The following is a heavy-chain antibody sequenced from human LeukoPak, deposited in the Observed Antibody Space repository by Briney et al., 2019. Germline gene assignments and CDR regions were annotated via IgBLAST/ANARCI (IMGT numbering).Heavy chain of an antibody. CDR2: IYPPDSES. V-gene: IGHV5-51*01. CDR1: GYSFTKYW. CDR3: ARLISGNWGDGFDI. Sequence: GESLKISCKGSGYSFTKYWIGWVRQMPGKGLEWMGIIYPPDSESRYSPSLQGQVSFSADKSITTAYLQWSSLKASDTAMYFCARLISGNWGDGFDIWGQGTMVTVSS. J-gene: IGHJ3*02. D-gene: IGHD3-10*01.